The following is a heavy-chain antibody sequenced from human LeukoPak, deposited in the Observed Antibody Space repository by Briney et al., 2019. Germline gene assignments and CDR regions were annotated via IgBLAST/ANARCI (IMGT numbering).Heavy chain of an antibody. J-gene: IGHJ4*02. CDR3: AKDIEVDSGSHGGFDY. CDR2: ISWDGGST. V-gene: IGHV3-43D*03. CDR1: GFTFDDYA. Sequence: GGSLRLSCAASGFTFDDYAMHWVRQAPGKGLEWVSLISWDGGSTYYADSVKGRFTISRDNSKNSLYLQMNSLRAEDTALYYCAKDIEVDSGSHGGFDYWGQGTLVTVSS. D-gene: IGHD1-26*01.